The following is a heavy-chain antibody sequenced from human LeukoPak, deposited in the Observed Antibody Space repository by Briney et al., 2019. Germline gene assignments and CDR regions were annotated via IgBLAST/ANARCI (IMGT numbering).Heavy chain of an antibody. CDR3: ARGFGEPAALTDY. D-gene: IGHD3-10*01. CDR1: GFTFSNFA. Sequence: GGSLRLSCAASGFTFSNFAMNWVRQAPGKGLEWISSITSYTGYMFYADSVKGRFTISRDNSKNTLYLQMNSLRVEDTAVFYCARGFGEPAALTDYWGQGTLVTVSS. J-gene: IGHJ4*02. CDR2: ITSYTGYM. V-gene: IGHV3-21*01.